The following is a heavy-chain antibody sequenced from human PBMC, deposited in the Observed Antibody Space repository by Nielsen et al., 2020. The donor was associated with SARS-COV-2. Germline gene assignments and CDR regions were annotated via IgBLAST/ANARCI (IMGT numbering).Heavy chain of an antibody. CDR1: GFTFDDYA. CDR2: ISWNSGSI. V-gene: IGHV3-9*01. Sequence: SLKISCAASGFTFDDYAMHWVRQAPGKGLEWVSGISWNSGSIGYVDSVKGRFTISRDNAKNSLYLQMNSLRAEDTALYYCAKAPNPLAAAGYYYFDYWGQGTLVTVSS. J-gene: IGHJ4*02. D-gene: IGHD6-13*01. CDR3: AKAPNPLAAAGYYYFDY.